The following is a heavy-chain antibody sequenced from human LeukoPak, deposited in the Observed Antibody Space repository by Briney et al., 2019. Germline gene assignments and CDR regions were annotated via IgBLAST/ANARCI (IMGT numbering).Heavy chain of an antibody. Sequence: SETLSLTCTVSGGSISSSSYYWGWIRQPPGKGLEWIGSIYYSGSTYYNPSLKSRVTISVDTSKNQFSLKLSSVTAADTAVYYCARPHHEYSSSSPFDYWGQGTLVTVSS. CDR3: ARPHHEYSSSSPFDY. V-gene: IGHV4-39*01. CDR2: IYYSGST. D-gene: IGHD6-6*01. CDR1: GGSISSSSYY. J-gene: IGHJ4*02.